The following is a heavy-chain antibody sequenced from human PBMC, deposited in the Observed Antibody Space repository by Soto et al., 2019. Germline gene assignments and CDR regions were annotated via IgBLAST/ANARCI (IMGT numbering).Heavy chain of an antibody. V-gene: IGHV3-33*01. Sequence: GGSLRLSCAASGFTFSSYGMHWVRQAPGKGLEWVAVIWYDGSNKYYADSVKGRFTISRDNSKNTLYLQMNSLRAEDTAVYYCARERSGSYLSYYYYYYGMDVWGQGTTVTVYS. J-gene: IGHJ6*02. D-gene: IGHD1-26*01. CDR1: GFTFSSYG. CDR3: ARERSGSYLSYYYYYYGMDV. CDR2: IWYDGSNK.